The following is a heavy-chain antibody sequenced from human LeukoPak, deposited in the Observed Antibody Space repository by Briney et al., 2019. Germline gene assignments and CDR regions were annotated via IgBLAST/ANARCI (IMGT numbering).Heavy chain of an antibody. CDR3: AKDPYGTRYFDY. Sequence: GGSLRLSCAASGVTFSSHALSWVCQAPGKGLEWVSSLSGSGYNTYYADSVKGGFTISRDNSKNTVYLQMNSLRAEDTAVYYCAKDPYGTRYFDYWGQGTLVTVSS. J-gene: IGHJ4*02. V-gene: IGHV3-23*01. CDR1: GVTFSSHA. CDR2: LSGSGYNT. D-gene: IGHD2-2*01.